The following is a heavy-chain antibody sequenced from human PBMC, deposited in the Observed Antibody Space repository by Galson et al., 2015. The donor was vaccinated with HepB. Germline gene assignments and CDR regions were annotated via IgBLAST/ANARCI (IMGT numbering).Heavy chain of an antibody. CDR1: GFTFSGYW. J-gene: IGHJ3*01. Sequence: SLRLSCAASGFTFSGYWMHWVRQVPGKGLVWVSRVNGDGRTTAYADSVKGRFTISRDNAKNTLYLHMNSLSVEDTAVFYCVRGSEAHPPLREDNAFNVWGLGTMVTVSS. CDR2: VNGDGRTT. CDR3: VRGSEAHPPLREDNAFNV. D-gene: IGHD5-24*01. V-gene: IGHV3-74*01.